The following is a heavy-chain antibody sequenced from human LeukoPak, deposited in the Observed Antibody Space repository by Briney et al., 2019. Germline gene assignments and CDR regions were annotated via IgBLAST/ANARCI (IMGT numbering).Heavy chain of an antibody. V-gene: IGHV4-38-2*01. Sequence: SETLSLTCAVSGYSISSGYYWGWIRQPQGKGLEWIGSIYHSGSTYYNPSLKSRVTISVDTSKNQFSLKLSSVTAADTAVYYCARTRYYYGSGSSYFDYWGQGTLVTVSS. CDR3: ARTRYYYGSGSSYFDY. CDR2: IYHSGST. J-gene: IGHJ4*02. CDR1: GYSISSGYY. D-gene: IGHD3-10*01.